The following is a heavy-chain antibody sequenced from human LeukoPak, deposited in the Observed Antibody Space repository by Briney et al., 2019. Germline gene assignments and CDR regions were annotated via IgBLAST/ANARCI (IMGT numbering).Heavy chain of an antibody. D-gene: IGHD3-10*01. V-gene: IGHV1-2*02. CDR3: ARVWLTMVRGVPPVGSFDP. Sequence: ASVKVSCKASGYTFTGYYIHWVRQAPGQGLEWMGWINPNSGGTNYAQKFQGRVTMTRDTSISTAYMELSRLRSDDTAVYYCARVWLTMVRGVPPVGSFDPWGQGTLVTVSS. CDR1: GYTFTGYY. J-gene: IGHJ5*02. CDR2: INPNSGGT.